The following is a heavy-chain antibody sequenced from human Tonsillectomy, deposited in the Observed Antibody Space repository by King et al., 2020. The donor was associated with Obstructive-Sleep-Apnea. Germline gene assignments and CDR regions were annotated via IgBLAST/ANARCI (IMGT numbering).Heavy chain of an antibody. CDR3: ARDRELGWFGGSGGYYYGMDV. CDR2: IWYEGSNK. Sequence: VQLVESGGGVVQPGRSLRLSCAASGFTFSSYGMHWVRQAPGKGLEWVAVIWYEGSNKYDADSVKGRFTISRDNSKNTLYLQRNSLRAEDTAVHYCARDRELGWFGGSGGYYYGMDVWGQGTTVTVSS. V-gene: IGHV3-33*01. CDR1: GFTFSSYG. D-gene: IGHD3-10*01. J-gene: IGHJ6*02.